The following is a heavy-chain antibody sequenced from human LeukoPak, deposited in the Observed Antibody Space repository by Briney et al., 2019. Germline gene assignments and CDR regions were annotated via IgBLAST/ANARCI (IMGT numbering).Heavy chain of an antibody. V-gene: IGHV3-11*04. Sequence: PGGPLRLSCAASGFTFSDNYMGWIGRAPGRGWGGVHYISSSGSTIYYADSVKGRFTISRDNAKNSLYLQMNSLRAEDTAVYYCARRGYSYGLDYWGQGTLVTVSS. CDR3: ARRGYSYGLDY. CDR1: GFTFSDNY. D-gene: IGHD5-18*01. CDR2: ISSSGSTI. J-gene: IGHJ4*02.